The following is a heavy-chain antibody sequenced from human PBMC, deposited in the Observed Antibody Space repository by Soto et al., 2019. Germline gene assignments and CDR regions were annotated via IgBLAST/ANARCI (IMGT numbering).Heavy chain of an antibody. D-gene: IGHD4-4*01. CDR3: ARGGVTVAFDL. J-gene: IGHJ3*01. CDR2: IIPIFGTA. CDR1: GGTFSGYP. Sequence: QVQLVQSGAEVKKPGSSVKVSCKACGGTFSGYPISWVRQAPGQGLEWMEGIIPIFGTANYTQKFQGRVTITEDESSSTAYMELSGLRPEDTAVYYCARGGVTVAFDLWGQGPIVTVSS. V-gene: IGHV1-69*12.